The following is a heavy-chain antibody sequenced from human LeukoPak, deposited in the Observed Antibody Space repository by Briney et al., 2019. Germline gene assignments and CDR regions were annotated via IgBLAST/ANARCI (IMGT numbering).Heavy chain of an antibody. CDR2: IYYSGTT. Sequence: PSQTLSLTCTVSGGSISSGGYYWSWIRQHPGEGLEWIGYIYYSGTTYYNPSLKSRVVMSVDTSKNHFSLRLNSVSAADTAVYYCARDLTGSYYGYFDPWGQGTLVTVSS. CDR3: ARDLTGSYYGYFDP. V-gene: IGHV4-30-4*08. CDR1: GGSISSGGYY. J-gene: IGHJ5*02. D-gene: IGHD1-26*01.